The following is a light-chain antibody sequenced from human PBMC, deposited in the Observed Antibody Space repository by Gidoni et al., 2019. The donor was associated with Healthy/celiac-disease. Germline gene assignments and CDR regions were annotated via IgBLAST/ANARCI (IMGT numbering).Light chain of an antibody. CDR3: QQRSNWPLYT. CDR1: QSVSSY. J-gene: IGKJ2*01. CDR2: NAS. V-gene: IGKV3-11*01. Sequence: DIVLTHSPATLSLSPGERATLTCRASQSVSSYLAWYQQKPGQAPRLLIYNASNRATGIPARFSGSGSGTDFTLTISSLEPEDFAVYYCQQRSNWPLYTFGQGTKLEIK.